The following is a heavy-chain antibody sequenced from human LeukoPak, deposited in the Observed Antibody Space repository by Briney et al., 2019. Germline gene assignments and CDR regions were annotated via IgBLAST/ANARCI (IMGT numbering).Heavy chain of an antibody. J-gene: IGHJ4*02. Sequence: ASVKVSCKASGYTFTGHYMHWVRQAPGQGLEWMGWISAYNGNTNNAQKLQGRVTMTTDTSTSTAYMELRSLRSDDTAVYYCARVGAYCSGGSCYLDYWGQGTLVTVSS. D-gene: IGHD2-15*01. CDR1: GYTFTGHY. V-gene: IGHV1-18*04. CDR3: ARVGAYCSGGSCYLDY. CDR2: ISAYNGNT.